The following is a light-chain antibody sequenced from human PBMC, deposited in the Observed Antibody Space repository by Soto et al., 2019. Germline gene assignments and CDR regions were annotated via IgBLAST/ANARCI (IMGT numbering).Light chain of an antibody. CDR2: DAS. CDR1: QSVSSY. J-gene: IGKJ1*01. V-gene: IGKV3-11*01. Sequence: EIVLTQSPATRSLSPGERATLSCRASQSVSSYLAWYQQKPGQAPRLLIYDASNRATGIPARFSGCGSGTDFTLTISSLEPEDFAVYYCQQRSNWPKTFGPGTKVDIK. CDR3: QQRSNWPKT.